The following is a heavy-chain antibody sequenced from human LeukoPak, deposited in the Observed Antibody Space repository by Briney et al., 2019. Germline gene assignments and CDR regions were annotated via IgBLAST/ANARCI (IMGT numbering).Heavy chain of an antibody. D-gene: IGHD3-3*01. Sequence: GGSLRLSCAASGFTFSSYSMNWVRQAPGKGLEWVSSISSSSSYIYYADSVKGRFTISRDNSKNTLYLQMNSLRAEDTAVYYCARHRGPTLYNTVYFDCWGQGTLVTVSS. CDR1: GFTFSSYS. CDR2: ISSSSSYI. J-gene: IGHJ4*02. CDR3: ARHRGPTLYNTVYFDC. V-gene: IGHV3-21*06.